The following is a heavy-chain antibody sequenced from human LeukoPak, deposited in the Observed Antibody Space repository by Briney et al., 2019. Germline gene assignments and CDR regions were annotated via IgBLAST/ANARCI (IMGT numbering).Heavy chain of an antibody. Sequence: GGSLRLSCAASGFTFSSYAMSWVRQAPGKGLEWVSAISGSGGSTYYADSVKGRFTISRDNSKNTLYLQMNSLRAEDTAVYYCAKLGGYDIVVVPAARHYFDYWGQGTLVTVSS. CDR3: AKLGGYDIVVVPAARHYFDY. J-gene: IGHJ4*02. D-gene: IGHD2-2*01. CDR2: ISGSGGST. CDR1: GFTFSSYA. V-gene: IGHV3-23*01.